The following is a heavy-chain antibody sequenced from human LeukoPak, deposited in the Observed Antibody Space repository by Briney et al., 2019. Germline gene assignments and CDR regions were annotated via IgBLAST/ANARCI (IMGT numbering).Heavy chain of an antibody. CDR3: ATVLCSGGSCYSGFR. J-gene: IGHJ4*02. CDR1: GFTFTSSA. V-gene: IGHV1-58*02. D-gene: IGHD2-15*01. CDR2: IVVGSGNT. Sequence: ASVKVSCKASGFTFTSSAMQWVRQARGQRLEWIGWIVVGSGNTIYAQKFQGRVTMTEDTSTDTAYMELSSLRSEDTAVYYCATVLCSGGSCYSGFRWGQGTLVTVSS.